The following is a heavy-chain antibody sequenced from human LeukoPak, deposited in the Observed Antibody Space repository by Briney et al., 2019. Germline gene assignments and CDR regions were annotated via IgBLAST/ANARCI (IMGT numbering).Heavy chain of an antibody. CDR3: ASPGGTVGATFRDYYYYYGMDV. J-gene: IGHJ6*02. Sequence: GGSLRLSCAASGFSFSNYAMHWVRQAPGKGLEWVAVISYDGSNKYYADSVKGRFTISRDNSKNTLYLQMNSLRAEDTAVYYCASPGGTVGATFRDYYYYYGMDVWGQGTTVTVSS. D-gene: IGHD1-26*01. V-gene: IGHV3-30-3*01. CDR2: ISYDGSNK. CDR1: GFSFSNYA.